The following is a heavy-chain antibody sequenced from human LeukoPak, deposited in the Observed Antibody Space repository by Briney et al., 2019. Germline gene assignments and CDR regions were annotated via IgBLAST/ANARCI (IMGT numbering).Heavy chain of an antibody. CDR1: GITFSSYG. CDR2: ISSSGYSI. V-gene: IGHV3-21*01. J-gene: IGHJ6*03. CDR3: AREHYFYYMDG. Sequence: PGGSLRLSCAASGITFSSYGMSWVRQAPGKGLEWVSCISSSGYSIYYADSVKGRFTISRDNAKNSLYLQMNSLRAEDTAVYYCAREHYFYYMDGWGKGTTVTVSS.